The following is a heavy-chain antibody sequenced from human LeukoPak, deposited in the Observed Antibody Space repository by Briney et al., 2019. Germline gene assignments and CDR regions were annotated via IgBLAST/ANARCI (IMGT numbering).Heavy chain of an antibody. V-gene: IGHV1-8*02. D-gene: IGHD1-20*01. J-gene: IGHJ5*02. CDR3: AREGPTYNWKRDWFDP. CDR2: MNPNSGNT. Sequence: ASVKVSCKASGYTFTSYDINWVRQATGQGLEWMGWMNPNSGNTGYAQKLQGRVTMTTDTSTSTAYMELRSLRSDDTAVYYCAREGPTYNWKRDWFDPWGQGTLVTVSS. CDR1: GYTFTSYD.